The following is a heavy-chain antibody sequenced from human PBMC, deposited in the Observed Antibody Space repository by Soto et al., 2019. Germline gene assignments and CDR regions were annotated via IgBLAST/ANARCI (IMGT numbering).Heavy chain of an antibody. CDR3: ARGSGPSFGGYYYYGMDV. J-gene: IGHJ6*02. CDR2: IWYDGSNK. D-gene: IGHD3-10*01. V-gene: IGHV3-33*01. CDR1: GFTFSSYG. Sequence: PGGSLRLSCAASGFTFSSYGMHWVRQAPGKGLEWVAVIWYDGSNKYYADSVKGRFTISRDNSKNTLYLQMNSLRAEDTAVYYCARGSGPSFGGYYYYGMDVWGQGTTVTVSS.